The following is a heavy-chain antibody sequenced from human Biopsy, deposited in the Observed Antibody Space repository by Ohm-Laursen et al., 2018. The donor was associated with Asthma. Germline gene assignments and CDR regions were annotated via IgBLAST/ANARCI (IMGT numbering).Heavy chain of an antibody. D-gene: IGHD7-27*01. V-gene: IGHV4-39*01. J-gene: IGHJ4*02. Sequence: SDTLSLTCTVSGGSISSSNYYWGWIRQPPGKGLEWIGNIYYGGSTYYSPSLKSRITISVDTSKNQFSLNLNSVTAADTALYYCARHWNWGSFFDFWGQGSLVTVSS. CDR1: GGSISSSNYY. CDR2: IYYGGST. CDR3: ARHWNWGSFFDF.